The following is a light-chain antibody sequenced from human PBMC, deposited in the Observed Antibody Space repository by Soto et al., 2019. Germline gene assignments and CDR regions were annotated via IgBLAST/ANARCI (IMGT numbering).Light chain of an antibody. CDR3: QQRSNWPPLNT. V-gene: IGKV3-11*01. CDR2: DAS. CDR1: QSVNSY. Sequence: EIVLTQSPATLSLSPGERATLSCRASQSVNSYLAWYQQKPGQAPRLLIYDASNRATGIPARFSGSGSGTDFTLTISSLEPEDFAVYYCQQRSNWPPLNTFGGGTKVEIK. J-gene: IGKJ4*01.